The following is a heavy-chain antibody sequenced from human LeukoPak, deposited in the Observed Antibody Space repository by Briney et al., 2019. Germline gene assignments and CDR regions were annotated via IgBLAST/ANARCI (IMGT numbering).Heavy chain of an antibody. Sequence: AGGSLRLSCAASGFTFSDYYMSWIRQTPGKGLEWVSYISSSGSTIYYADSVKGRFTISRDNAKNSLYLQMNSLRAEDTAVYYCARARCSGGSCYLGYWGQGTLVTVSS. CDR2: ISSSGSTI. J-gene: IGHJ4*02. CDR1: GFTFSDYY. V-gene: IGHV3-11*01. CDR3: ARARCSGGSCYLGY. D-gene: IGHD2-15*01.